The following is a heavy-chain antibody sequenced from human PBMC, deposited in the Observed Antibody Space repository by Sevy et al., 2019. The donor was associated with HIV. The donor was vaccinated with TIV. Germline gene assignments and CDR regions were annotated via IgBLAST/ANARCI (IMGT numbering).Heavy chain of an antibody. V-gene: IGHV3-21*01. CDR1: GFSFSSYS. CDR3: ARYTHDYGDYAPQGYGMDV. D-gene: IGHD4-17*01. Sequence: GGSLRLSCAASGFSFSSYSINWVRQAPGKGLEWVSFISSTSSYIYYADSVKGRFTISRDNAKNSLYLQMNSLRAEDTAAYYCARYTHDYGDYAPQGYGMDVWGQGTTVTVSS. CDR2: ISSTSSYI. J-gene: IGHJ6*02.